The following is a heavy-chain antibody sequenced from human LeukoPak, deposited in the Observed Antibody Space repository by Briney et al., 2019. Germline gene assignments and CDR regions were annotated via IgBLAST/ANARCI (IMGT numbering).Heavy chain of an antibody. Sequence: SVKVSCKASGGTFSSYAISWVRQAPGQGLEWMGGIIPIFGTANYAQKFQGRVTITADESTSTAYMELSSLRSEDTAVYYCASGYYDSSGYSLYFDYWGQGTLVTVSS. V-gene: IGHV1-69*13. J-gene: IGHJ4*02. D-gene: IGHD3-22*01. CDR2: IIPIFGTA. CDR1: GGTFSSYA. CDR3: ASGYYDSSGYSLYFDY.